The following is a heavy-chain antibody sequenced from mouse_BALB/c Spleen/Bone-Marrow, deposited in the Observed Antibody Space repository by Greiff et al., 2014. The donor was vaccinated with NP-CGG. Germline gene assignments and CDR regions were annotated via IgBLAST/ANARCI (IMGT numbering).Heavy chain of an antibody. V-gene: IGHV1S81*02. J-gene: IGHJ2*01. CDR3: ARGGFDY. CDR2: INPSNGRT. Sequence: QVQLKHSGAELVKPGASVKLSCKASGYTFTSYWMHWVKQRPGQGLEWIGEINPSNGRTNYNEKFKSKATLTVDKSSSTAYMQLSSLTSEDSAVYYCARGGFDYWGQGTTLTVSS. CDR1: GYTFTSYW.